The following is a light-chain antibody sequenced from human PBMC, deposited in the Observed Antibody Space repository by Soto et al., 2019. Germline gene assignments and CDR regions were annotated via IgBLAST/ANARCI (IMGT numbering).Light chain of an antibody. V-gene: IGKV3-20*01. CDR3: QQYDRSVT. J-gene: IGKJ5*01. CDR1: QSVSSSH. CDR2: GAS. Sequence: ESMLTQSPGTLSLSPGERPTLSCRASQSVSSSHLAWYQQKPGQAPRLLMYGASTRATGIPDRFSGSGSGTDFTLTISRLEPEDFAVYYCQQYDRSVTFGQGRRLEIK.